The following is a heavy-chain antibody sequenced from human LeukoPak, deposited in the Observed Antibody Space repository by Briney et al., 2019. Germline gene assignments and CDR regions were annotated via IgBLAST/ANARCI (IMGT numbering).Heavy chain of an antibody. CDR3: ARDMVRGVDY. CDR2: ISAYNGDT. CDR1: GYTFSSYG. J-gene: IGHJ4*02. V-gene: IGHV1-18*04. Sequence: GASVKVSCKASGYTFSSYGFNWVRQAPGQGLEWMGWISAYNGDTNYAQKFQGRVTMTTDTSTSTAYMKLRSLRSDDTAVYYCARDMVRGVDYWGQGTLVTVSS. D-gene: IGHD3-10*01.